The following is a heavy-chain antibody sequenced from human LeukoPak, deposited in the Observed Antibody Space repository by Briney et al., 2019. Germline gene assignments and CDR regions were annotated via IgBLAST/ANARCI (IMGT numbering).Heavy chain of an antibody. V-gene: IGHV3-23*01. Sequence: GGSLRLSCAASGFTFSSYAMSWDRQAPGEGLEWVSGISASGNSTYYADSVKGRFTISRDNSKNTLYLRMNSLRAEDTALYYCARLPNYTTGWLNWFDPWGQGTLVTVSS. CDR1: GFTFSSYA. CDR2: ISASGNST. J-gene: IGHJ5*02. D-gene: IGHD6-19*01. CDR3: ARLPNYTTGWLNWFDP.